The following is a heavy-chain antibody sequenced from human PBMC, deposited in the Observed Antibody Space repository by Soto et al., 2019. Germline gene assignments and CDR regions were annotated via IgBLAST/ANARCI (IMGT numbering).Heavy chain of an antibody. Sequence: QVQLVESGGGVVQPGRSLRLSCAASGFTFSSYGMHWVRQAPGKGLEWVAVISYDGSNKYYADSVKGRFTISRDNSKNTLYLQMNSLRAEDTAVYYCAKDAEVGPYMDFWGKGTTVTVSS. CDR3: AKDAEVGPYMDF. CDR2: ISYDGSNK. J-gene: IGHJ6*03. V-gene: IGHV3-30*18. CDR1: GFTFSSYG. D-gene: IGHD1-26*01.